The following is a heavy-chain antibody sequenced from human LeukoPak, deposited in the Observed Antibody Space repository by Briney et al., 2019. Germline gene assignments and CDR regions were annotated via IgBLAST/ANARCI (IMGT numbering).Heavy chain of an antibody. CDR3: ARVVAGNYYFDY. J-gene: IGHJ4*02. Sequence: SVKVSCKASGGTFSSYAISWVRQAPGQGLEWMGGIIPIFGTANYAQKFQGRVTITADESTSTAYMELRSLRSDDTAVYYCARVVAGNYYFDYWGQGTLVTVSS. CDR1: GGTFSSYA. V-gene: IGHV1-69*13. D-gene: IGHD2-21*01. CDR2: IIPIFGTA.